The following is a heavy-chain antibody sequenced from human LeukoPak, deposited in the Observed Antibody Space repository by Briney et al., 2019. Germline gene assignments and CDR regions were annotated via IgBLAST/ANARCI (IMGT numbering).Heavy chain of an antibody. CDR3: ARDPRGSGGGPPSYYFDY. Sequence: GASVKVSCKASGYTFTSYYMHWVRQAPGQGLEWMGIINPSGGSTSYAQKFQGRVTMTRDTSTSTVYMELSSLRSEDTAVYYCARDPRGSGGGPPSYYFDYWGQGTLVTVSS. J-gene: IGHJ4*02. V-gene: IGHV1-46*01. CDR2: INPSGGST. D-gene: IGHD2-15*01. CDR1: GYTFTSYY.